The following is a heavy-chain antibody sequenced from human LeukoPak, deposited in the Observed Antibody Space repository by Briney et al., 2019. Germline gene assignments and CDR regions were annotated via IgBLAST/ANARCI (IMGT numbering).Heavy chain of an antibody. Sequence: SLSLSCAASGFTFSSYGMHWVRQAPGKGLEWVAGVKYDGRNKNYAASVKGRFTISRDNSKNTLYLQMNSLRAEDTAVYYCALQSGYSSCWHIDYWGQGTLVTVSS. CDR1: GFTFSSYG. CDR2: VKYDGRNK. J-gene: IGHJ4*02. V-gene: IGHV3-30*03. CDR3: ALQSGYSSCWHIDY. D-gene: IGHD6-19*01.